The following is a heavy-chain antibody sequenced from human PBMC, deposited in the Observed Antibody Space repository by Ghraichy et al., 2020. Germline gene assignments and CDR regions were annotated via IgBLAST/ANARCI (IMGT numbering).Heavy chain of an antibody. V-gene: IGHV3-23*01. J-gene: IGHJ6*02. CDR3: AKDAASITIFGVGGDYYYGMDV. CDR2: ISGSGGST. CDR1: GFTFSSYA. D-gene: IGHD3-3*01. Sequence: GGSLRLSCAASGFTFSSYAMSWVRQAPGKGLEWVSAISGSGGSTYYADSVKGRFTISRDNSKNTLYLQMNSLRAEDTAVYYCAKDAASITIFGVGGDYYYGMDVWGQGTTVTVSS.